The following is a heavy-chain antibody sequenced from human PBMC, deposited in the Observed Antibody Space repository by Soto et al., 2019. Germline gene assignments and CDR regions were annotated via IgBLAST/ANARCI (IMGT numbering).Heavy chain of an antibody. D-gene: IGHD3-16*02. J-gene: IGHJ4*02. CDR1: GFTFSSYG. Sequence: GGSLRLSCAASGFTFSSYGMHWVRQAPGKGLEWVAVISYDGSNKYYADSVKGRFTISRDNSKNTLYLQMNSPRAEDTAVYYCAKELITFGGVIVSYYFDYWGQGTLVTVSS. V-gene: IGHV3-30*18. CDR2: ISYDGSNK. CDR3: AKELITFGGVIVSYYFDY.